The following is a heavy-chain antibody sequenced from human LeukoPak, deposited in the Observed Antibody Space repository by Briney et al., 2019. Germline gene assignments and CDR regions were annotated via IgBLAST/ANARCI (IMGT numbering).Heavy chain of an antibody. J-gene: IGHJ4*02. D-gene: IGHD3-10*01. Sequence: SETLSLTCTVSGGSISSYYWSWIRQPPGKGLEWIGYIYYSGGTNYNPSLKSRVTISVDTSKNQFSLKLSSVTAADTAVYYCARVLWFGELLYFDYWGQGTLVTVSS. V-gene: IGHV4-59*01. CDR1: GGSISSYY. CDR2: IYYSGGT. CDR3: ARVLWFGELLYFDY.